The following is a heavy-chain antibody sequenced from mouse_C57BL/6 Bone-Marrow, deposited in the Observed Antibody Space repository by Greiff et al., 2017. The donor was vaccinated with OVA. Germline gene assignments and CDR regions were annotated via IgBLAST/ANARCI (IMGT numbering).Heavy chain of an antibody. D-gene: IGHD1-1*01. Sequence: DVHLVESGGGLVQPRGSLSLSCAASGFTFTDYYMSWVRQPPGKALEWLGFIRNKANGYTTEYSASVKGRFTISRDNSQSILYLQMNALRAEDSATYYCAIPTAMDYWGQGTSVTVSS. CDR2: IRNKANGYTT. J-gene: IGHJ4*01. V-gene: IGHV7-3*01. CDR1: GFTFTDYY. CDR3: AIPTAMDY.